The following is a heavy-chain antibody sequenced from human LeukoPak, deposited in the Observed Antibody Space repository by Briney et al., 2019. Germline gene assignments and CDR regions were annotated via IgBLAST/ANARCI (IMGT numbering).Heavy chain of an antibody. CDR2: IIPIFGTA. J-gene: IGHJ4*02. Sequence: ASVKVSRKASGGTFSSYAISWVRQAPGQGLEWMGGIIPIFGTANYAQKFQGRVTITADESTSTAYMELSSLRSEDTAVYYCAREDDYGGNFDYWGQGTLVTVSS. V-gene: IGHV1-69*13. D-gene: IGHD4-23*01. CDR1: GGTFSSYA. CDR3: AREDDYGGNFDY.